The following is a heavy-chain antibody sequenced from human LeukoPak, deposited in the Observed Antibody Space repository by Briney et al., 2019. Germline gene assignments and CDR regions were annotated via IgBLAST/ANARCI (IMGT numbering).Heavy chain of an antibody. Sequence: GGSLRLSCAASGFTFSSYSMNWVRQAPGKGLEWVSFISSSSSYIYYADSVKGRFTISRDNAKNSLYLQMNSLRAEDTAVYYCAREGIQLWFLIDYWGQGTLVTVSS. V-gene: IGHV3-21*01. CDR2: ISSSSSYI. D-gene: IGHD5-18*01. CDR1: GFTFSSYS. J-gene: IGHJ4*02. CDR3: AREGIQLWFLIDY.